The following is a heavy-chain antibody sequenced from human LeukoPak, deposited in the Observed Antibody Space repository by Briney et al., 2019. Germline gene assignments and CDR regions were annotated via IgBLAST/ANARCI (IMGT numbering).Heavy chain of an antibody. D-gene: IGHD2-21*02. J-gene: IGHJ4*02. V-gene: IGHV5-51*01. CDR1: GYSFTSYW. CDR2: IYPGDSDT. Sequence: GESLKISCKGSGYSFTSYWIGWVRQMPGKGLEWMEIIYPGDSDTRYSPSFQGQVTISADKSISTAYLQWSSLKASDTAMYYCARVVVTANRAGVGSQEDYWGQGTLVTVSS. CDR3: ARVVVTANRAGVGSQEDY.